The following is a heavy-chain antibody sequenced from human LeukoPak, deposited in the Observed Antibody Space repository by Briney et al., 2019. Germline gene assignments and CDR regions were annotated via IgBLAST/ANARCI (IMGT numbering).Heavy chain of an antibody. V-gene: IGHV1-18*01. Sequence: ASVKVSCKASGYTFTSYGISWVRQAPGQGLEWMGWISAYNGNTNYAQKLQGRVTMTTDTSTSTAYMELRSLRSDDTAVYYCARDGRGYCGSTSCYAARAYAFDIWGQGTMVTVSS. CDR1: GYTFTSYG. D-gene: IGHD2-2*01. J-gene: IGHJ3*02. CDR3: ARDGRGYCGSTSCYAARAYAFDI. CDR2: ISAYNGNT.